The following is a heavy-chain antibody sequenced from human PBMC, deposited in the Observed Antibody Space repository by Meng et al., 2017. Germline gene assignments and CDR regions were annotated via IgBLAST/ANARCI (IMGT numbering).Heavy chain of an antibody. D-gene: IGHD3-16*02. V-gene: IGHV1-18*01. CDR3: ARDWGLYDYVWGSYRYGAFDI. J-gene: IGHJ3*02. CDR1: GYTFTSYG. Sequence: ASVKVSCKASGYTFTSYGISGGRQAPGQGLEWMGGISAYNGNTNYAQKLQGRVTMTTDTSTSTAYMELRSLRSDDTAVYYCARDWGLYDYVWGSYRYGAFDIWGQGTMVTVSS. CDR2: ISAYNGNT.